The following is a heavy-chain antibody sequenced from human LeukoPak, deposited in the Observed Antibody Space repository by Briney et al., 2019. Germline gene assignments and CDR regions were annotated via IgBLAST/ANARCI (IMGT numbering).Heavy chain of an antibody. D-gene: IGHD3-10*01. CDR3: ARDLGFMVRGVVIKPPEY. J-gene: IGHJ4*02. CDR2: ISSSSSYI. CDR1: GFTFSSYS. V-gene: IGHV3-21*01. Sequence: GGSLRLSCAASGFTFSSYSMNWVRQAPGKGLEWVSSISSSSSYIYYADSVKGRFTISRDNAKNSLYLQMNSLRAEDTAVYYCARDLGFMVRGVVIKPPEYWGQGTLVTVSS.